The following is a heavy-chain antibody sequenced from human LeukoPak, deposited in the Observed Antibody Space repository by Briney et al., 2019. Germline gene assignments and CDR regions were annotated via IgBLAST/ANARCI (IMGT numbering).Heavy chain of an antibody. V-gene: IGHV1-3*01. Sequence: ASVKVSCKASGYTFTSYAMHWVRQAPGQRLEWMGWINAGNGNTEYSQKFQGRVTITRDTSAGTAYMELSSLRSEDTAVYYCARGLSSGYYYADYWGQGTLVTVSS. CDR2: INAGNGNT. CDR3: ARGLSSGYYYADY. CDR1: GYTFTSYA. D-gene: IGHD3-22*01. J-gene: IGHJ4*02.